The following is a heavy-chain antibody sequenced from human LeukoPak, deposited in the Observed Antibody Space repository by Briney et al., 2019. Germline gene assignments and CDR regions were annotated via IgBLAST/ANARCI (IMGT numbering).Heavy chain of an antibody. CDR2: INPSGGGT. Sequence: ASVKVSCKASGYTFTSYGISWVRQAPGQGLEWMGIINPSGGGTSYAQKFQGRVTMTRDTSTSTVYMELSSLRSEDTAVYYCARDMGGDGYNFWGQGTLVTVSS. CDR1: GYTFTSYG. J-gene: IGHJ4*02. V-gene: IGHV1-46*01. D-gene: IGHD5-24*01. CDR3: ARDMGGDGYNF.